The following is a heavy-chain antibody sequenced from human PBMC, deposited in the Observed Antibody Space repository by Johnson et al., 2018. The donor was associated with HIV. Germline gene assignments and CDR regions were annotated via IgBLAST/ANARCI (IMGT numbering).Heavy chain of an antibody. Sequence: QVQLVESGGGVVRPGGSLRLSCVASGFSFSNYWMHWVRQAPGKGPVWVSHISASGGSTYYADSVKGRFPISSDNSKNTLYLQMNSLRVEDTAVYYCASDLTRITMIVAVVRAFDIGGQGTMVTVSS. CDR1: GFSFSNYW. V-gene: IGHV3-NL1*01. D-gene: IGHD3-22*01. CDR3: ASDLTRITMIVAVVRAFDI. J-gene: IGHJ3*02. CDR2: ISASGGST.